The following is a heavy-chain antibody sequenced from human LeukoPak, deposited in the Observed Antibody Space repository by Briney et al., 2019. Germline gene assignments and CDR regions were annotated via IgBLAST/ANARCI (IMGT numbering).Heavy chain of an antibody. Sequence: PGGSLRLSCAASGFTFSSYEMNWVRQAPGKGLEWVSYISSSGSTIYYADSVKGRFTISRDNAKNSLYLQMNSPRAEDTAVYYCARGGSGWYYFDYWGQGTLVTVSS. V-gene: IGHV3-48*03. CDR3: ARGGSGWYYFDY. CDR1: GFTFSSYE. CDR2: ISSSGSTI. J-gene: IGHJ4*02. D-gene: IGHD6-19*01.